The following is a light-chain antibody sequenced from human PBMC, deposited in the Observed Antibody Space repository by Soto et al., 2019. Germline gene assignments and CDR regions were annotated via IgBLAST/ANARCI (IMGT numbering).Light chain of an antibody. CDR2: QAS. CDR3: QQYRTYPWT. CDR1: QSISSW. Sequence: DIQMTQSPSTLSASVGDRVTITCRASQSISSWLAWYQQKPGKAPKLLIYQASSLETGVPSRFSGSGSGTEFSLSIISLQPDDFATYYCQQYRTYPWTFGQGTKVEIK. J-gene: IGKJ1*01. V-gene: IGKV1-5*03.